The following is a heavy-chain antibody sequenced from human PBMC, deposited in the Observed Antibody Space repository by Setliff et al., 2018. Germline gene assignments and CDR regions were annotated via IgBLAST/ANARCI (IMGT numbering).Heavy chain of an antibody. CDR2: INQSGSG. CDR3: RQAVVGRDVFDI. Sequence: TSETLSLTCTVYGESFDTYYWSWIRQPPGKGLEWFGEINQSGSGDYNPSFKGRVTISVDTSKKQFSLTLRYVTAADTALYYCRQAVVGRDVFDIWGQGTVVTVSS. CDR1: GESFDTYY. J-gene: IGHJ3*02. D-gene: IGHD1-1*01. V-gene: IGHV4-34*01.